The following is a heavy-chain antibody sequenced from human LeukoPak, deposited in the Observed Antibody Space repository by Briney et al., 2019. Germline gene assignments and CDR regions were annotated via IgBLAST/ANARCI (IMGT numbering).Heavy chain of an antibody. J-gene: IGHJ4*02. CDR3: ARGGDHYGSGPRDY. D-gene: IGHD3-10*01. V-gene: IGHV4-59*08. Sequence: PSETLSLTCTVSGGSISSYYWNWIRQPPGKGLEWIGYIYYSGSTNYNPSLQSRVTISVDTSKNQFSLKLTSVTAADTAVYYCARGGDHYGSGPRDYWGQGTLVTVSS. CDR1: GGSISSYY. CDR2: IYYSGST.